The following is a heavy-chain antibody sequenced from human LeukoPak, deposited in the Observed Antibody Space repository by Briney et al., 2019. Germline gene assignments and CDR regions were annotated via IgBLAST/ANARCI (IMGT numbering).Heavy chain of an antibody. CDR3: ARRGIVLMVYAIEDY. J-gene: IGHJ4*02. V-gene: IGHV3-30*02. CDR2: IRYDGSNK. D-gene: IGHD2-8*01. Sequence: GGSLRLSCAASGFTFSSYGMHWVRQAPGKGLEWVAFIRYDGSNKYYADSVKGRFTISRDNSKNTLYLQMNSLRAEDTAVYYCARRGIVLMVYAIEDYWGQGTLVTVSS. CDR1: GFTFSSYG.